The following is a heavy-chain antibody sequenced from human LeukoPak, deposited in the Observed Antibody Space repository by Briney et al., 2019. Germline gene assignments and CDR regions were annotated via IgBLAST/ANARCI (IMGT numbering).Heavy chain of an antibody. CDR1: GGSISSYY. D-gene: IGHD6-19*01. V-gene: IGHV4-59*01. CDR2: IYYSGST. J-gene: IGHJ2*01. CDR3: AREQWLVLGPEDHGYFDL. Sequence: SETLSLTCTVSGGSISSYYWSWIRQPPGKGLEWIGYIYYSGSTNYNPSLKSRVTISVDTSKNQFSLKLSSVTAADTAVYYCAREQWLVLGPEDHGYFDLWGRGTLATVSS.